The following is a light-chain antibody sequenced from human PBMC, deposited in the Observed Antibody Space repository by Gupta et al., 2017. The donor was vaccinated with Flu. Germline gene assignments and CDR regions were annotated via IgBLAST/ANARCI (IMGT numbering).Light chain of an antibody. Sequence: SWLAWYQLKPGKAPKLLIYKASTLETGVPSRFSGSGSGTEFTLTISSLQPDDSATYYCQQYINYFITFGQGTRLDIK. CDR1: SW. CDR3: QQYINYFIT. V-gene: IGKV1-5*03. J-gene: IGKJ5*01. CDR2: KAS.